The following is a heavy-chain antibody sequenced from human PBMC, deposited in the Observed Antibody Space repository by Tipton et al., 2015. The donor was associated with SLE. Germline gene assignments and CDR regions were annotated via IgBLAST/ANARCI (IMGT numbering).Heavy chain of an antibody. CDR2: IFDSGST. CDR1: GGSISGHY. CDR3: ARSDGGY. J-gene: IGHJ4*02. Sequence: TLSLTCTVSGGSISGHYWSWIRQPPGKGLEWIGYIFDSGSTNYNPSLQSRVTISVDTSKNQFSLQLSSVTAADTAVYYCARSDGGYWGQGTLVTVSS. D-gene: IGHD3-16*01. V-gene: IGHV4-59*08.